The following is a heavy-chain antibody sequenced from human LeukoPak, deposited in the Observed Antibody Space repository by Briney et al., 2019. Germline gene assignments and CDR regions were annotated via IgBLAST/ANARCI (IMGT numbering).Heavy chain of an antibody. CDR1: GFTFSSYW. Sequence: GGSLRLSCAASGFTFSSYWMSWVRQAPGKGLEWVANIKQDGSEKYYVDSVKGRFTISRDNAKNSLYLQMNSLRAEDTAVYYCARRYSYGWDAFDIWGQGTMVTVSS. CDR2: IKQDGSEK. CDR3: ARRYSYGWDAFDI. V-gene: IGHV3-7*01. D-gene: IGHD5-18*01. J-gene: IGHJ3*02.